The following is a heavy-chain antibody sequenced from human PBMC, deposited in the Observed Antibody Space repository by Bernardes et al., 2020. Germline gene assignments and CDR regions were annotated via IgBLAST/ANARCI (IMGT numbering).Heavy chain of an antibody. CDR1: GGSFRGYY. CDR3: ARYRAVSTFYHYYGMDV. Sequence: SETLSPTCAVYGGSFRGYYWSWIRQPPGQGLEWIGEINHSGSTNYNPSLKSRVTISVDTSKNQFSLKLSSVTAADTAMYYCARYRAVSTFYHYYGMDVWGHGTAVTVSS. J-gene: IGHJ6*02. V-gene: IGHV4-34*01. CDR2: INHSGST. D-gene: IGHD3-16*01.